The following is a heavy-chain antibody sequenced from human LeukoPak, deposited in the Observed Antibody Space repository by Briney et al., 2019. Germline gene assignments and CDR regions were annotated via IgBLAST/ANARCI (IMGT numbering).Heavy chain of an antibody. Sequence: ASVKVSCKASGYTFTGYYMHWVRQAPGQGLEWMGWINPNSGGTNYAQKFQGRVTMTRDTSISTAYMELSRLRSDDTAVYYCARTGLLRYFDRSNWFDPWGQGTLVTVSS. V-gene: IGHV1-2*02. CDR3: ARTGLLRYFDRSNWFDP. D-gene: IGHD3-9*01. CDR1: GYTFTGYY. CDR2: INPNSGGT. J-gene: IGHJ5*02.